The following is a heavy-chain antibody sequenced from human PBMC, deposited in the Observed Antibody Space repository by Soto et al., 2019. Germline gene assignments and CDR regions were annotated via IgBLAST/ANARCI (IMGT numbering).Heavy chain of an antibody. CDR2: IYYSGST. CDR1: DGSISSGVYY. V-gene: IGHV4-31*03. D-gene: IGHD3-22*01. Sequence: SQTRSLTRTVSDGSISSGVYYLSWIRQHPGKGLEWIGYIYYSGSTYYNPSLKSRVTISVDTSKNQFSLKLSSVTAADTAVYYCARDRYYDSSGYPSGYFDYWGQGTLVTVSS. CDR3: ARDRYYDSSGYPSGYFDY. J-gene: IGHJ4*02.